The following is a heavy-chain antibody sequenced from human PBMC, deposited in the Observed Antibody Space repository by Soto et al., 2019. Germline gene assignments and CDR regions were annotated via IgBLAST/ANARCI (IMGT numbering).Heavy chain of an antibody. V-gene: IGHV3-74*01. CDR3: VREEAAAGRALDV. J-gene: IGHJ6*02. D-gene: IGHD6-13*01. Sequence: EVQLVESGGGLVQPGGSLRLSCAASGFTFSNYWMHWVRQAPGKGLVWVSRINGDGSGKNYADSVKGRFTISRDNANNTLYLQLNRLRVEDTAVYYCVREEAAAGRALDVWGHGTQGTVSS. CDR1: GFTFSNYW. CDR2: INGDGSGK.